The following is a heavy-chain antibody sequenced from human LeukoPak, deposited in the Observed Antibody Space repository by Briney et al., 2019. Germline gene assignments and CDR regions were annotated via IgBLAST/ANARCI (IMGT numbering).Heavy chain of an antibody. Sequence: SETLSLTCTVSSGSISSYYWCWIRQPPGKGLEWIGYIYYSGSTNYNPSLKSRVTISVDTSKNQFSLKLSSMTAADTAVYYCALTMIVENDAFDIWGQGTMVTVSS. CDR3: ALTMIVENDAFDI. V-gene: IGHV4-59*01. CDR2: IYYSGST. CDR1: SGSISSYY. J-gene: IGHJ3*02. D-gene: IGHD3-22*01.